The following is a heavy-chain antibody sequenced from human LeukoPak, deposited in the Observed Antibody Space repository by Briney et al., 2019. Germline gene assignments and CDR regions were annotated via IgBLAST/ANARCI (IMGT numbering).Heavy chain of an antibody. V-gene: IGHV4-59*08. CDR3: ASHHGAVLRYFDGSPTGAFDI. D-gene: IGHD3-9*01. J-gene: IGHJ3*02. CDR1: GGSISSYY. Sequence: PSETLSLTCTVSGGSISSYYWSWIRQPPGKGLEWIGYIYYSGSTNYNPSLKSRVTISVDTSKNQFSLKLSSVTAADTAVYYCASHHGAVLRYFDGSPTGAFDIWGQGTMVSVSS. CDR2: IYYSGST.